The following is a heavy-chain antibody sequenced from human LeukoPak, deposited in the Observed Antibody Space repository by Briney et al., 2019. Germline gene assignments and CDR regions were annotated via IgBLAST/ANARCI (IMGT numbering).Heavy chain of an antibody. Sequence: GGSLRLSCSASGFIISDYAMHWVRQAPGKGLEYVSGISANGGSTYHADSVKGRFTISRDTSKNPLYLQMSSLRAEDTAMYYCVKDLYKGDSASWYFFHYWGQGTLVTVSS. CDR2: ISANGGST. J-gene: IGHJ4*02. CDR1: GFIISDYA. V-gene: IGHV3-64D*06. D-gene: IGHD6-13*01. CDR3: VKDLYKGDSASWYFFHY.